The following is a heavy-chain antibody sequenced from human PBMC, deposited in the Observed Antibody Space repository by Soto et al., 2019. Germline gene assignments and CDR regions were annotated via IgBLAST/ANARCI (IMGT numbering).Heavy chain of an antibody. Sequence: GGSLRLSXAASGFTFSSYGMHWVRQAPGKGLEWVAVISYDGSNKYYADSVKGRFTISRDNSKNTLYLQMNSLRAEDTAVYYCAKGYCSGGSCIYYYYGMDVWGQGTTVTVSS. V-gene: IGHV3-30*18. CDR3: AKGYCSGGSCIYYYYGMDV. CDR1: GFTFSSYG. CDR2: ISYDGSNK. J-gene: IGHJ6*02. D-gene: IGHD2-15*01.